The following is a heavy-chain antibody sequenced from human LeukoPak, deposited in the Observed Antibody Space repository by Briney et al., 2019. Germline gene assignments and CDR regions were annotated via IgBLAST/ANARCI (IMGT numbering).Heavy chain of an antibody. CDR3: ARGGHYYDSSGYPEH. CDR2: INPSGGST. D-gene: IGHD3-22*01. J-gene: IGHJ1*01. CDR1: GYTFTSYY. V-gene: IGHV1-46*01. Sequence: ASVKVSCKASGYTFTSYYMHWVRQAPGQGLEWMGIINPSGGSTSYAQKFQGRVTMTRNTSTSTVYMELSSLGSEDTAVYYCARGGHYYDSSGYPEHWGQGTLVTVSS.